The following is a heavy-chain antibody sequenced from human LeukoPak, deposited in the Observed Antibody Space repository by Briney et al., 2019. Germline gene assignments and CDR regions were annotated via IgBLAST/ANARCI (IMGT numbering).Heavy chain of an antibody. CDR1: GYTFTGYY. CDR3: ATVPERRFLEWLPLVY. Sequence: PEASVKVSCKASGYTFTGYYMHWVRQAPGQGLEWMGWINPNSAGTNYAQKFQGRVTMTRDTSISTAYMELSRLRSDDTAVYYCATVPERRFLEWLPLVYWGQGTLVTVSS. V-gene: IGHV1-2*02. D-gene: IGHD3-3*01. CDR2: INPNSAGT. J-gene: IGHJ4*02.